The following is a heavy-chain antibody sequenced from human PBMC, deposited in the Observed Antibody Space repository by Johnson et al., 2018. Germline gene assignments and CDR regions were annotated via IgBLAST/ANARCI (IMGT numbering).Heavy chain of an antibody. D-gene: IGHD3-3*01. Sequence: QLQESGGGLVKPGGSLRLSCAASGFTFSSYSMNWVRQAPGKGLQWVSAITISGDNIYYADSVKGRFTISRDKTKNSLYLQMDSLKVEDTAVYYCVSDIGRSGYYTVHFQHWGQGTLVTVSS. CDR1: GFTFSSYS. CDR2: ITISGDNI. V-gene: IGHV3-21*01. CDR3: VSDIGRSGYYTVHFQH. J-gene: IGHJ1*01.